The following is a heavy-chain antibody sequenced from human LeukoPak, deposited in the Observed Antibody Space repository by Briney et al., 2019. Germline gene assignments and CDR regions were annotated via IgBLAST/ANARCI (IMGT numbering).Heavy chain of an antibody. CDR3: ARSYYGTEFDY. V-gene: IGHV4-59*08. CDR1: GGSISSYY. Sequence: SETLSLTCTVSGGSISSYYWNWIRQPPGKGLEWIGFIYYSGSTNYNASLESRVTISLDRSKNQFSLRLSSVTAADTAVYYCARSYYGTEFDYWGQGTLVTVSS. CDR2: IYYSGST. D-gene: IGHD3-10*01. J-gene: IGHJ4*02.